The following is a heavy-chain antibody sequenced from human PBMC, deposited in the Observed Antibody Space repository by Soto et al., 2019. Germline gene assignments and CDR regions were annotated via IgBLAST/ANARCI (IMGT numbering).Heavy chain of an antibody. CDR1: GRSFICVADS. CDR3: ARVPDY. J-gene: IGHJ4*02. V-gene: IGHV4-30-2*01. Sequence: ALFLTSAVSGRSFICVADSWSWIRQPPGKGLEWIGYIYHSGSTYYNPSLKSRVTISVDRSKNQFSLKLSSVTAADTAVYYCARVPDYWGQGTLVTSPQ. CDR2: IYHSGST.